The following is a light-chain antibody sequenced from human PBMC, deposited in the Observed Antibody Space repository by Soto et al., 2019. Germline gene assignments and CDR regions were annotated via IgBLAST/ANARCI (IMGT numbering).Light chain of an antibody. Sequence: DIVFTQSPATLSLSPGERATLSCRASQSVTRYLAWYQQKPGQAPRLLIYDASSRATGFPARFSGSGFGTDFTLTISRLEPEDFAVYYCQQRSSWPITFGQGTRLEI. J-gene: IGKJ5*01. CDR1: QSVTRY. CDR2: DAS. CDR3: QQRSSWPIT. V-gene: IGKV3-11*01.